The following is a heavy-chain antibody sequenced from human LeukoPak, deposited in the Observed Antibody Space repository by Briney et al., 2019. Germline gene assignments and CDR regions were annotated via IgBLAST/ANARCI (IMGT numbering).Heavy chain of an antibody. CDR3: ARGGEDTAMSLDY. V-gene: IGHV4-34*01. Sequence: SETLSLTCAAYGGSFSGYYWSWIRQPPGKGLEWIGEINHSGSTNYNPSLKSRVTISVDTSKNQFSLKLSSVTAADTAVYYCARGGEDTAMSLDYWGQGTLVTVSS. CDR2: INHSGST. J-gene: IGHJ4*02. CDR1: GGSFSGYY. D-gene: IGHD5-18*01.